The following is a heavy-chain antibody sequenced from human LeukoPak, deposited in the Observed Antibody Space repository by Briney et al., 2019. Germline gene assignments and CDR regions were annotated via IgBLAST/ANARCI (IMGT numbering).Heavy chain of an antibody. V-gene: IGHV4-34*01. CDR2: INHSGIT. D-gene: IGHD3-10*01. CDR1: GGSFSGYY. Sequence: WETLSLTCAVYGGSFSGYYWSWIRQPPGKGLEWIGEINHSGITNYNPSLKSRVTISVDTSKNQFSLKLSSVTAADTAVYYCARGRGGSYYGSGSYYKAWYFDLWGRGTLVTVSS. CDR3: ARGRGGSYYGSGSYYKAWYFDL. J-gene: IGHJ2*01.